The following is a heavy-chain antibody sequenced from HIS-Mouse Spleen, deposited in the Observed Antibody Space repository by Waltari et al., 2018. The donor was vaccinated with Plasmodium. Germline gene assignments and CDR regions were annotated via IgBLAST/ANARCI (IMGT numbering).Heavy chain of an antibody. CDR2: IKQDGSEK. V-gene: IGHV3-7*01. Sequence: EVQLVESGGGLVQPGGALSLSCAASGFPFGSYWRSWVRQAPGKGLEWVANIKQDGSEKYYVVSVKGRFTISRDNAKNSLYLQMNSLRAEETAVYYCASSWYWYFDLWGRGTLVTVSS. D-gene: IGHD6-13*01. J-gene: IGHJ2*01. CDR1: GFPFGSYW. CDR3: ASSWYWYFDL.